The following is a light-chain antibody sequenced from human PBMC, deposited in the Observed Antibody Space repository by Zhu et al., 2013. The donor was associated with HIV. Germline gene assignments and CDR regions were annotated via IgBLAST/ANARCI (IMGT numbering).Light chain of an antibody. CDR2: GAF. V-gene: IGKV1-39*01. Sequence: DIQMTQSPSSLSASVGDRVTITCRASQGIMNHLGWYQQKPGKAPKRLIHGAFSLQTGVPSRFSASASGTEFTLTISSLQPEDFATYYCQQTYSTLGSFGQGTKLEIK. CDR3: QQTYSTLGS. CDR1: QGIMNH. J-gene: IGKJ2*03.